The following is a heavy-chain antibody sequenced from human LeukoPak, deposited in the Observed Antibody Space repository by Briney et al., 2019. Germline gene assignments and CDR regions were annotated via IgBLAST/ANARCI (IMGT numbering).Heavy chain of an antibody. D-gene: IGHD3-22*01. CDR3: ATGGPIYYDSSGYYYFNY. V-gene: IGHV1-24*01. CDR2: FDPEDGET. J-gene: IGHJ4*02. Sequence: VASVKVSCKVSGYTLTELSMHWVRQAPGKGLEWMGGFDPEDGETIYAQKFQGRVTMTEDTSTDTAYMELSSLRSEDTAVYQCATGGPIYYDSSGYYYFNYWGQGTLVTVSS. CDR1: GYTLTELS.